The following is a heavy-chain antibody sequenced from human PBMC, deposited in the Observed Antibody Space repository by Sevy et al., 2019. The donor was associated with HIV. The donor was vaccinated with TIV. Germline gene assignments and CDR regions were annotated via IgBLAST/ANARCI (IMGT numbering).Heavy chain of an antibody. D-gene: IGHD3-22*01. Sequence: ASVKVSCKASGGTFGIYAISWVRQAPGQGLEWMGGIIPIFGTANYAQKFQGRVTITADESTSTAYMELSSLRSEDTAVYYCARVGRYYDSSGYYRDYWGQGTLVTVSS. CDR3: ARVGRYYDSSGYYRDY. J-gene: IGHJ4*02. CDR1: GGTFGIYA. V-gene: IGHV1-69*13. CDR2: IIPIFGTA.